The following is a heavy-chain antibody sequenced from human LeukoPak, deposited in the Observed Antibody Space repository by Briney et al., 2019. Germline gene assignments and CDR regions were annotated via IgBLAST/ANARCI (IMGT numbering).Heavy chain of an antibody. CDR3: ARVKRDSSGYPAHAFDI. Sequence: SVKVSCKASGGTFSSYAISWVRQAPGQGLEWMGRIIPILGIANYAQKFQGRVTITADKSTSTAYMELSSLRSEDTAVYYCARVKRDSSGYPAHAFDIWGQGIMVTVSS. CDR1: GGTFSSYA. V-gene: IGHV1-69*04. D-gene: IGHD3-22*01. CDR2: IIPILGIA. J-gene: IGHJ3*02.